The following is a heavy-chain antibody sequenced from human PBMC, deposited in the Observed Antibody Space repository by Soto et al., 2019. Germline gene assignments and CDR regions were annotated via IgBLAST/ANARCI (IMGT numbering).Heavy chain of an antibody. V-gene: IGHV4-59*08. D-gene: IGHD3-16*01. Sequence: QVQLQESGPGLVKPSETLSLTCTVSGGSISSDYWSWIRQPPGKGLEWIGYIYYSGSINYNPSLESRVAISVDTSKNQFSLKLTSVTAADTAXXXXXXXXXXGXLGYWGQGTLVTVSS. CDR2: IYYSGSI. CDR3: XXXXXXGXLGY. J-gene: IGHJ4*02. CDR1: GGSISSDY.